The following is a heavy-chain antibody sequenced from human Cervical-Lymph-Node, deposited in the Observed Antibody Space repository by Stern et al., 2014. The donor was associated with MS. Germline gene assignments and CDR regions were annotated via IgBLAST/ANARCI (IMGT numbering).Heavy chain of an antibody. Sequence: VQLVESGGGLVKPGGSLRLSCTASGFTFSDHYMSWIRQAPGKGLEWLSYISSHANTTYYSDSVKGRFTISRDNGKNSLYLQMNSLRVDDTAVYYCVREGIAAAGYYYYYGMDVWGLGTTVIVSS. V-gene: IGHV3-11*01. CDR3: VREGIAAAGYYYYYGMDV. CDR1: GFTFSDHY. CDR2: ISSHANTT. D-gene: IGHD6-25*01. J-gene: IGHJ6*02.